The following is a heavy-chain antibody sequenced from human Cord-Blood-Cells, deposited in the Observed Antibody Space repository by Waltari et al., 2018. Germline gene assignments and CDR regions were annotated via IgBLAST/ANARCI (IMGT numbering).Heavy chain of an antibody. CDR2: MNPNSGNT. J-gene: IGHJ4*02. CDR3: ARGPFSGITIFGVVDY. V-gene: IGHV1-8*03. D-gene: IGHD3-3*01. CDR1: GYTFTSYD. Sequence: QVQLVQSGAEVKKPGASVKVSCKASGYTFTSYDINWVRQATGQGLEWMGWMNPNSGNTGYAQKFQGRVTITRNTSIGTAYMELGSLRSEDTAVYYCARGPFSGITIFGVVDYWGQGTLVTVSS.